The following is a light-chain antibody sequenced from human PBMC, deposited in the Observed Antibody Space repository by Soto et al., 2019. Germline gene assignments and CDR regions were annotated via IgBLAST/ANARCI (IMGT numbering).Light chain of an antibody. CDR3: AAWDDTLRARV. J-gene: IGLJ2*01. CDR2: SND. CDR1: NSNIGRND. Sequence: QSVLAQPPSASGTPGQRVTISCSGSNSNIGRNDVTWYQQVPGTAPQCLIYSNDQRPSGVPDRISGSRSGTSASLAISGRQSGDEAEYYCAAWDDTLRARVFGGGTKRTVL. V-gene: IGLV1-44*01.